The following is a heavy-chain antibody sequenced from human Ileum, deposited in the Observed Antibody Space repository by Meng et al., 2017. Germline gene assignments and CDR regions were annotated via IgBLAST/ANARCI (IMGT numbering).Heavy chain of an antibody. J-gene: IGHJ4*02. Sequence: ASVKVSCKASGYTFTSYAINWVRQAPGQGLEWMGWINTNTGNTTYAQGFTGRFVFTLDTSVSTAYLQISSLKAEDTAVYYCARMGGSGYDNYWGQGTLVTVSS. CDR2: INTNTGNT. CDR3: ARMGGSGYDNY. V-gene: IGHV7-4-1*02. CDR1: GYTFTSYA. D-gene: IGHD5-12*01.